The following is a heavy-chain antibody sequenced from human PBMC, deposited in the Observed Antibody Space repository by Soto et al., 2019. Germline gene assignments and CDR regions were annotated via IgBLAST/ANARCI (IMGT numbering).Heavy chain of an antibody. Sequence: PGGSLRLSCAASGFTFSNYAISWVRQAPGKGLEWVSIISGSGDTPYYADSVKGRFTISRDNSRNTLYLQMNSLRAGDSAVYYCAKDIGIAAAGYYFDYWGQGTLVTVSS. CDR1: GFTFSNYA. CDR3: AKDIGIAAAGYYFDY. CDR2: ISGSGDTP. D-gene: IGHD6-13*01. J-gene: IGHJ4*02. V-gene: IGHV3-23*01.